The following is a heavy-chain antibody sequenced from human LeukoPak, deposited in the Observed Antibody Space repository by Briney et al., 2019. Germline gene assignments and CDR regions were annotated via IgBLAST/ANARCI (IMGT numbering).Heavy chain of an antibody. Sequence: ASVKVSCKVSGYTLTELSMHWVRQAPGKGLEWMGGFDPGDGETIYAQKFQGRVTMTEDTSTDTAYMELSSLRSEDTAVYYCATPSGSHDAFDIWGQGTMVTVSS. D-gene: IGHD3-10*01. CDR2: FDPGDGET. J-gene: IGHJ3*02. CDR3: ATPSGSHDAFDI. CDR1: GYTLTELS. V-gene: IGHV1-24*01.